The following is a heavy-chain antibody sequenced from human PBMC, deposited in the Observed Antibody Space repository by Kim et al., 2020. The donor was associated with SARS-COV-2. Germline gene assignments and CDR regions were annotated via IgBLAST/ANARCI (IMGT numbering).Heavy chain of an antibody. D-gene: IGHD3-3*01. CDR3: AKDLQMGFLEWLPETYYYGMDV. V-gene: IGHV3-23*01. J-gene: IGHJ6*02. Sequence: GGSLRLSCAASGFTFSSYAMSWVRQAPGKGLEWVSAISGSGGSTYYADSVKGRFTISRDNSKNTLYLQMNSLRAEDTAVYYCAKDLQMGFLEWLPETYYYGMDVWGPGTTVTVSS. CDR1: GFTFSSYA. CDR2: ISGSGGST.